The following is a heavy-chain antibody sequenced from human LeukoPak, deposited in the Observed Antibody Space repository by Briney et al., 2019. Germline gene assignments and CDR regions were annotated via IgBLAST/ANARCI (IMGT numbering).Heavy chain of an antibody. CDR1: GFTFSKDW. J-gene: IGHJ3*02. CDR3: TTYNDRDAFGI. CDR2: IKSKADGGTT. Sequence: GGSLRLSCAASGFTFSKDWMSWVRQAPGKGLEWVGRIKSKADGGTTDDAAPVKGRFTVSRDDSKNMLYLQMNSLKTEDTAVYYCTTYNDRDAFGIWGQGTMVTVSP. D-gene: IGHD1-14*01. V-gene: IGHV3-15*01.